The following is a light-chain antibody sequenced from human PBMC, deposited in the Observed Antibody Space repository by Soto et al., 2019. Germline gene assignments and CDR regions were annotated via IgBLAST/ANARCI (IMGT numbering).Light chain of an antibody. CDR3: QNYNGPPWT. V-gene: IGKV1-5*01. CDR1: QSINNL. CDR2: DVS. J-gene: IGKJ1*01. Sequence: DVQMTQSPSTLSASVGDRVTITCRASQSINNLLAWYQQKPGKAPKFLIYDVSTLESGVPSRFSGSGSGTEFTLTISSLQPEDFATYYCQNYNGPPWTFGQGTKVDIK.